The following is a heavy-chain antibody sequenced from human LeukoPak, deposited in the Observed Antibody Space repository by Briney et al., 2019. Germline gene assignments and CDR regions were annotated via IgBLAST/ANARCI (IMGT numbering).Heavy chain of an antibody. V-gene: IGHV1-69*04. J-gene: IGHJ4*02. CDR2: IIPILGIA. CDR3: ARTPYLGYCSGGSCYHFDY. CDR1: GGTFSSYA. D-gene: IGHD2-15*01. Sequence: GASVKVSCKASGGTFSSYAISWVRQAPGQGLEWMGRIIPILGIANYAQKFQGRVTITADKSTSTAYMELSSLRSEDTAVYYCARTPYLGYCSGGSCYHFDYWGQGTPVTVSS.